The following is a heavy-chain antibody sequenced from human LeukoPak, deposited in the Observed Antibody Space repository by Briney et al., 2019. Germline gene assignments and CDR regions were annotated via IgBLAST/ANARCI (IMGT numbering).Heavy chain of an antibody. CDR3: ARTGSTYMGCFDY. Sequence: PSETLSLTCTVSGGAMNSYYWNWIRRPPGEGLEWIGYVDDSGTTKYNPSLKSRVTISVDTSKNQFSLNLSSVTAADTALYYCARTGSTYMGCFDYWGQGTLVTVSS. CDR2: VDDSGTT. D-gene: IGHD6-19*01. V-gene: IGHV4-59*01. J-gene: IGHJ4*02. CDR1: GGAMNSYY.